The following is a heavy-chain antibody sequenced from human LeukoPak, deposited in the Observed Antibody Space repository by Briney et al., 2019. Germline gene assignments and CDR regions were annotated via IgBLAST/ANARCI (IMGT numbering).Heavy chain of an antibody. CDR3: AKDFLPMVMVDWFDY. CDR2: ISYDGSNK. V-gene: IGHV3-30*18. CDR1: GFTFSSYG. D-gene: IGHD5-18*01. J-gene: IGHJ4*02. Sequence: PGRSLRLSCAASGFTFSSYGMHWVRQAPGKGLEWVAVISYDGSNKYYADSVKGRFTISRDNSKDTLYLQMNSLRAEDTAVYYCAKDFLPMVMVDWFDYWGQGTLVTVSS.